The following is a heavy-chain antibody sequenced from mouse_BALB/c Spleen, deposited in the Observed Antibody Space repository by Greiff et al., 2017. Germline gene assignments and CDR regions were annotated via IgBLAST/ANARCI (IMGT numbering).Heavy chain of an antibody. Sequence: QVQLQHPGAELVRPGASVKLSCKASGYTFTSYWINWVKQRPGQGLEWIGNIYPSDSYTNYNQKFKDKATLTVDKSSSTAYMQLSSPTSEDSAVYYCTRGGNYHWYFDVWGAGTTVTVSS. CDR3: TRGGNYHWYFDV. J-gene: IGHJ1*01. V-gene: IGHV1-69*02. CDR1: GYTFTSYW. D-gene: IGHD2-1*01. CDR2: IYPSDSYT.